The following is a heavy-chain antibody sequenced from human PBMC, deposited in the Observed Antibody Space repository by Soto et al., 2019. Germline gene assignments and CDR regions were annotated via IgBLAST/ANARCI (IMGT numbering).Heavy chain of an antibody. J-gene: IGHJ6*02. D-gene: IGHD2-15*01. Sequence: QVHLLESGGCVVQPGTSLRLSCAASGFTFSSNGMHWVRQAPGKGLEWVAVISHDGSNKYFADSVKGRFTISRDNSKNTLYLKMNSLRAEDTAVYYCARGGEHYCSGGSCYSAYYGMGVRGQGTTVTVSS. CDR2: ISHDGSNK. V-gene: IGHV3-33*05. CDR3: ARGGEHYCSGGSCYSAYYGMGV. CDR1: GFTFSSNG.